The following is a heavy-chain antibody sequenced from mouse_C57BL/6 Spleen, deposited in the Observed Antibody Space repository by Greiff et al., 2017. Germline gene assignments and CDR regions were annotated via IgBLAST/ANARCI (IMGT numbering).Heavy chain of an antibody. Sequence: VQLQQPGAELVKPGASVKLSCKASGYTFTSYWMHWVKQRPGQGLEWIGMIHPNSGNTNYNEKFKGKATLTVDKSSSTAYMQLSSLTSEDSAVYYGARSAGAHFDYWGQGTTLTVSS. CDR3: ARSAGAHFDY. CDR2: IHPNSGNT. CDR1: GYTFTSYW. J-gene: IGHJ2*01. V-gene: IGHV1-64*01.